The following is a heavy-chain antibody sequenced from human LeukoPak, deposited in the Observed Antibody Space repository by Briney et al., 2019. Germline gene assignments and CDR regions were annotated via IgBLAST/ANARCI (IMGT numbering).Heavy chain of an antibody. Sequence: SETLSLTCDASGYTISICYYWGGIRQPPGKGLEWIGTIYHTGYTYYNPSLKSRVIISVDTSKNQFSLKLTSVTAADTAVYYCSRAGWILTSGLAHWGQGTLVPVSS. J-gene: IGHJ4*02. CDR3: SRAGWILTSGLAH. CDR1: GYTISICYY. V-gene: IGHV4-38-2*01. CDR2: IYHTGYT. D-gene: IGHD3-9*01.